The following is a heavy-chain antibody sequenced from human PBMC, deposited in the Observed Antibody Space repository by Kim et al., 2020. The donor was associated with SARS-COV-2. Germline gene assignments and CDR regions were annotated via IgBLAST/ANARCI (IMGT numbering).Heavy chain of an antibody. Sequence: ASVKVSCKVSGYTLTELSMHWVRQAPGKGLEWMGGFDPEDGETIYAQKFQGRVTMTEDTSTDTAYMELGSLRSEDTDVYYCATSPAMAGTYSYYYGMDVWGQGTTVTVSS. D-gene: IGHD6-19*01. V-gene: IGHV1-24*01. J-gene: IGHJ6*02. CDR1: GYTLTELS. CDR2: FDPEDGET. CDR3: ATSPAMAGTYSYYYGMDV.